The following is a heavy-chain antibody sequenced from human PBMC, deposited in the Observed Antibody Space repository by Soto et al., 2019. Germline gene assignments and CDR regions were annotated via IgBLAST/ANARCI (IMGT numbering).Heavy chain of an antibody. CDR3: ARRIFGVVIISNWFDP. V-gene: IGHV4-39*01. D-gene: IGHD3-3*01. CDR2: IYYSGST. Sequence: SETLSLTCTVSGGSISSSSYYWGWIRQPPGKGLEWIGSIYYSGSTYYNPSLKSRVTISVDTSKNQFSLKLSSVTAADTAVYYCARRIFGVVIISNWFDPWGQGTLVTVSS. CDR1: GGSISSSSYY. J-gene: IGHJ5*02.